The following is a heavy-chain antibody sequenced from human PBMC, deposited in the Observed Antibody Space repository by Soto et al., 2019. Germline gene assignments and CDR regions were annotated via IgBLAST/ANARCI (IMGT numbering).Heavy chain of an antibody. CDR3: ARGIYYWFDP. J-gene: IGHJ5*02. V-gene: IGHV4-34*01. D-gene: IGHD5-12*01. CDR1: GGSFSGYY. CDR2: INHSGST. Sequence: QVRLQQWGAGLLKPSETLSLTCAVYGGSFSGYYWSWIRQPPGKGLEWIGEINHSGSTNYNPSLKSRVTISVDTSKNQFSLKLSSVTAADTAVYYCARGIYYWFDPWGQGTLVTVSS.